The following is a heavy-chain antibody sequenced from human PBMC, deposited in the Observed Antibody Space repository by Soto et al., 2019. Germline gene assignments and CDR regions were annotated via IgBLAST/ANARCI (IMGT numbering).Heavy chain of an antibody. D-gene: IGHD4-17*01. CDR1: GCTFSSYA. Sequence: EVQLLESGGGLVQPGGYLRLSCAASGCTFSSYAMSWVRQAPGKGLEWVSAISGSGGSTYYADSVKGRFTISRDNSKNTLYMQMNSLRAEDTAVYYCAKSPRDSRTVFGAPTIAFDNWGLGTMVTVSS. CDR2: ISGSGGST. V-gene: IGHV3-23*01. J-gene: IGHJ3*02. CDR3: AKSPRDSRTVFGAPTIAFDN.